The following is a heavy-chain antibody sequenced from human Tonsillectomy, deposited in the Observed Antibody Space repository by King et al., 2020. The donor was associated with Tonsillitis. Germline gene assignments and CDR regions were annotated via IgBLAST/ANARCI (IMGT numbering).Heavy chain of an antibody. D-gene: IGHD6-19*01. CDR3: AKNPWDSSGWD. CDR2: INWNGGEI. J-gene: IGHJ4*02. CDR1: GFTFGHYG. V-gene: IGHV3-20*04. Sequence: QLVESGGGVVRPGGSLRLSCAASGFTFGHYGMSWVRQVPGKGLEWVSAINWNGGEIGYADSVKGRFTISRDNAKNFLYLQMNSLRAEDTALYYCAKNPWDSSGWDWGQGTLVTVSS.